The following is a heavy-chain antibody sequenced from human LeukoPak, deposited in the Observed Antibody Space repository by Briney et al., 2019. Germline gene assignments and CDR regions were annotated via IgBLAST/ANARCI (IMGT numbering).Heavy chain of an antibody. CDR2: ISGSGGST. CDR1: GFTFSSYA. D-gene: IGHD3-22*01. CDR3: AGDYYDSSGYLMSFDY. J-gene: IGHJ4*02. Sequence: GGSLRLSCAASGFTFSSYAMSWVRQAPGKGLEWVSAISGSGGSTYYADSVKGRFTISRDNSKNTLYLQMNSLRAEDTAVYYCAGDYYDSSGYLMSFDYWGQGTLVTVSS. V-gene: IGHV3-23*01.